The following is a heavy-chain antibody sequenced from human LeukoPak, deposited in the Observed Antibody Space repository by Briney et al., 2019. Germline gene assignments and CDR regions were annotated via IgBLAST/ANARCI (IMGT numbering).Heavy chain of an antibody. J-gene: IGHJ4*02. Sequence: SETLSLTCAVYGGSFSGYYWSWIRQPPGKGLEWIGEINHSGSTNYNPSLKSRVTISVDTSKNQFSLKLSSVTAADTAVYYCARFGNRMVRGRHFDYWGQGTLVTVSS. D-gene: IGHD3-10*01. CDR2: INHSGST. CDR1: GGSFSGYY. CDR3: ARFGNRMVRGRHFDY. V-gene: IGHV4-34*01.